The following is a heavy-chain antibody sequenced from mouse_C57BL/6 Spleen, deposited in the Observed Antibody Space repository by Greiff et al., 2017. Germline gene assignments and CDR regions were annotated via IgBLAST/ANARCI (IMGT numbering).Heavy chain of an antibody. CDR3: AKKDGYDENYAMDY. J-gene: IGHJ4*01. CDR2: IWRGGST. CDR1: GFSLTSYG. D-gene: IGHD2-2*01. V-gene: IGHV2-5*01. Sequence: QVQLQQSGPGLVQPSQSLSITCTVSGFSLTSYGVHWVRQSPGKGLEWLGVIWRGGSTDYNAAFMSRLSITKDNSKSQVFFKMNSLQADDTAIYYCAKKDGYDENYAMDYWGQGTSVTVSS.